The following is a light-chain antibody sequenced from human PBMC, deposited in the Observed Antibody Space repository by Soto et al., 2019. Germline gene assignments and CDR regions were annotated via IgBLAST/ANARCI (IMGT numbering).Light chain of an antibody. CDR3: QHYNSWPT. V-gene: IGKV3D-15*01. Sequence: EIVMTQSPAPLSVSPGEGATLSCRASQSVSSNLAWYQQKPGQAPRLLIYDASTRATGVPARFSGYGSGTDFILTISSLQSEDSALYYCQHYNSWPTFGPGTKVEIK. J-gene: IGKJ3*01. CDR1: QSVSSN. CDR2: DAS.